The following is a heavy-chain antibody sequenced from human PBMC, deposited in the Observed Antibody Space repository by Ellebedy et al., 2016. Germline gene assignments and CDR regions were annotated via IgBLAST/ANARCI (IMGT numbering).Heavy chain of an antibody. J-gene: IGHJ4*02. CDR1: GFTFSSYG. V-gene: IGHV3-30*18. CDR2: ISYDGSNK. Sequence: GGSLRLXXAASGFTFSSYGMHWVRQAPGKGLEWVAVISYDGSNKYYADSVKGRFTISRDNSKNTLYLQMNSLRAEDTAVYYCAKDQDIAVAGTGYFDYWGQGTLVTVSS. CDR3: AKDQDIAVAGTGYFDY. D-gene: IGHD6-19*01.